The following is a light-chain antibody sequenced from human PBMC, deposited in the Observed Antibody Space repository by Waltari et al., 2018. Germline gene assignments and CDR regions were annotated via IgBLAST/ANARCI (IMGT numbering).Light chain of an antibody. Sequence: DIMLTQSPGTLSLSPGERATLSCRTSQSIGRSLAWYQQKPGQAPRLPIYGASSRATDIPDRFSGSGSGTDFSLTINTLEPEDWALYYCQHYVRLPVTFGQGTKVEIK. CDR2: GAS. J-gene: IGKJ1*01. V-gene: IGKV3-20*01. CDR1: QSIGRS. CDR3: QHYVRLPVT.